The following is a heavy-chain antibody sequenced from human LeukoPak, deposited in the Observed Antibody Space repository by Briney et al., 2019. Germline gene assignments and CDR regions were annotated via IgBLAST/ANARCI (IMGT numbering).Heavy chain of an antibody. CDR1: GFTFSTYV. V-gene: IGHV3-23*01. J-gene: IGHJ4*02. D-gene: IGHD4-4*01. Sequence: GGSLRLSCAASGFTFSTYVMAWVRQPPGKGLEWVSGVTTSGGTTYYADSVKGRFTIPRDNSKNTLSLQMNGLRVEDTAVYYCMGKDINYRDYWGQGTLVTVSS. CDR2: VTTSGGTT. CDR3: MGKDINYRDY.